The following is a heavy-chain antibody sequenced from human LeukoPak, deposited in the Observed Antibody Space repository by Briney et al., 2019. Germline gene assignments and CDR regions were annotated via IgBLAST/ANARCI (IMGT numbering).Heavy chain of an antibody. CDR1: GGSISSGGYY. CDR2: IYYSGST. J-gene: IGHJ6*02. V-gene: IGHV4-31*03. Sequence: SETLSLTCTVSGGSISSGGYYWSWIRQHPGKGLEWIGYIYYSGSTYYNPSLKSRVTISVDTSKNQFSLKLSSVTAADTAVYYCARFRFLSGGSFYYGMDVWGQGTTVAVSS. CDR3: ARFRFLSGGSFYYGMDV. D-gene: IGHD2-15*01.